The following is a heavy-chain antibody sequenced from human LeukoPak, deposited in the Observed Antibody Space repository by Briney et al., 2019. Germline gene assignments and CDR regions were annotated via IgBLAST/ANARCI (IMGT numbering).Heavy chain of an antibody. J-gene: IGHJ4*02. CDR1: GDSVSTASNA. CDR3: ARDRYSSGWYYFDY. V-gene: IGHV6-1*01. CDR2: TYYNSKWYT. D-gene: IGHD6-19*01. Sequence: SQTLSLTCAISGDSVSTASNAWYWIRQSPSRGLEWLGRTYYNSKWYTDYAVSVSGRTTINPDTSRNLFSLKLSSVTAADTAVYYCARDRYSSGWYYFDYWGQGTLVTVS.